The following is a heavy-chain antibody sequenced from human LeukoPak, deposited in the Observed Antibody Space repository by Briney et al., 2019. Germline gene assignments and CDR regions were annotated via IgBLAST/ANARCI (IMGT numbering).Heavy chain of an antibody. CDR2: INQDGSGK. V-gene: IGHV3-7*01. CDR1: GFAFRTYS. D-gene: IGHD3-3*01. Sequence: PGGSLRLSRAASGFAFRTYSMTWVRQAPGKGLEWVASINQDGSGKYYVDSVKGRFTISRDNTKNSLYLQMNTLRAEDTAVYYCARQSARNWLDPWGQGTLVTVSS. J-gene: IGHJ5*02. CDR3: ARQSARNWLDP.